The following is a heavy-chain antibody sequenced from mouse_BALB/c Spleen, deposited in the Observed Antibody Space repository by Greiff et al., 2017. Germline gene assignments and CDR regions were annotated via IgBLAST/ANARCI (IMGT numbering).Heavy chain of an antibody. CDR1: GFTFSDYY. Sequence: EVKLMESGGGLVKPGGSLKLSCAASGFTFSDYYMNWVRQTPEKRLEWVATISDGGSYTYYPDSVKGRFTISRDNAKNNLYLQMSSLKSEDTAMYYCAREYDDGYYFDYWGQGTTLTVSS. J-gene: IGHJ2*01. D-gene: IGHD2-14*01. CDR3: AREYDDGYYFDY. V-gene: IGHV5-4*02. CDR2: ISDGGSYT.